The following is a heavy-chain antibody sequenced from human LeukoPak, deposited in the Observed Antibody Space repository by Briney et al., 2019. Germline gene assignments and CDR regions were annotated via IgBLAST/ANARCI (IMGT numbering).Heavy chain of an antibody. CDR2: ISAYNGNT. V-gene: IGHV1-18*01. CDR3: ARYNHYYGSGSYYNEWDY. J-gene: IGHJ4*02. D-gene: IGHD3-10*01. CDR1: GGTFSSYA. Sequence: ASVKVSCKASGGTFSSYAISWVRQAPGQGLEWMGWISAYNGNTNYAQKLQGRVTMTTDTSTSTAYMELRSLRSDDTAVYYCARYNHYYGSGSYYNEWDYWGQGTLVTVSS.